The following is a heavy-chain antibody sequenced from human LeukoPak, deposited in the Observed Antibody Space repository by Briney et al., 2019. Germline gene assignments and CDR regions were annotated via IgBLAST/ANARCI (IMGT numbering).Heavy chain of an antibody. Sequence: PGGSLRLSCAASGFTFSSYEMNWVRQAPGKGLEWVSYISGSRGAIYYADSVKGRFTISKDNAKNSLYLQMNSLSAEDTAVYYCAGGSYGRAIFDYWGQGTLVTVSS. CDR1: GFTFSSYE. J-gene: IGHJ4*02. D-gene: IGHD4-17*01. V-gene: IGHV3-48*03. CDR3: AGGSYGRAIFDY. CDR2: ISGSRGAI.